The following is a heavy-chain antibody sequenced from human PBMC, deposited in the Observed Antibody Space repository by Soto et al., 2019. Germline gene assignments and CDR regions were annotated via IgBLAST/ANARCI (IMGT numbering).Heavy chain of an antibody. CDR2: IKQDGSET. Sequence: VQLVESGGGLAQPGGSLRLSCAASGFTFSTYYMNWVRQAPGKGLEWVATIKQDGSETYYVDSVKGRFTISRDDAMTSLFLQMNSLRAEDTAVYYWARDRGYCRGGTCYSVLDYWGQGTLVTVSS. CDR3: ARDRGYCRGGTCYSVLDY. V-gene: IGHV3-7*01. D-gene: IGHD2-15*01. J-gene: IGHJ4*02. CDR1: GFTFSTYY.